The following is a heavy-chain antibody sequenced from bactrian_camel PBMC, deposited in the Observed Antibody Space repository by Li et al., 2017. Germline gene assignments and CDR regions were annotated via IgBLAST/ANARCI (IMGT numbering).Heavy chain of an antibody. J-gene: IGHJ4*01. Sequence: HVQLVESGGGSVQAGMTLNLSCAAPDLIHTYAQYCMGWFRQAPGEEREGIAGLWIDRGSTVYADSVKGRFTISTDNAKNTVYLQMNSLKSEDTALYYCATDGNPSGSLEYMYWGQGTQVTVS. CDR2: LWIDRGST. D-gene: IGHD7*01. V-gene: IGHV3S63*01. CDR3: ATDGNPSGSLEYMY. CDR1: DLIHTYAQYC.